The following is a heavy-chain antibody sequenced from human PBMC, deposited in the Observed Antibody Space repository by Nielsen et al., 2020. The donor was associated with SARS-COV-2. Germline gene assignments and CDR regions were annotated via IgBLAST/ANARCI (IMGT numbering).Heavy chain of an antibody. Sequence: GGSLRLSCAASGFTFSSYSMDWVRQAPGKGLEWVSSISSSSSYIYYADSVKGRFTISRDNAKNSLYLQMNSLRAEDTAVYYCAREESTVTPLYGMDVWGQGTTVTVSS. CDR1: GFTFSSYS. CDR2: ISSSSSYI. V-gene: IGHV3-21*01. J-gene: IGHJ6*02. D-gene: IGHD4-17*01. CDR3: AREESTVTPLYGMDV.